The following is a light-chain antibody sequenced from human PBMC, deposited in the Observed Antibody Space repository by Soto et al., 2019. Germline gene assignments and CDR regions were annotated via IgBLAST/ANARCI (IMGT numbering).Light chain of an antibody. CDR2: SNN. CDR3: AAWDDRLNGWG. J-gene: IGLJ3*02. V-gene: IGLV1-44*01. CDR1: SSNIGSNT. Sequence: QAVLTQPPSASGTPGQRVTISCSGSSSNIGSNTVNWYQQLPGTAPKLLIYSNNQRPSGVPDRFSGSKSGTSASLAISGLQSEDEADYYCAAWDDRLNGWGFGGGTKLTVL.